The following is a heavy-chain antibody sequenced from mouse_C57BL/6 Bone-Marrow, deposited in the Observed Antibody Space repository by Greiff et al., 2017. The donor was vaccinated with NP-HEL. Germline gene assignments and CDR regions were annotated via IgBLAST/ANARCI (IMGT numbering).Heavy chain of an antibody. CDR3: ARGGLGRGYFDV. V-gene: IGHV1-81*01. CDR1: GYTFTSYG. Sequence: VQLQQSGAELARPGASVKLSCKASGYTFTSYGISWVKQRTGQGLEWIGEIYPRSGNTYYNEKFKGKATLTADKSSSTAYMELRSLTSEDSAVYLCARGGLGRGYFDVWGTGTTVTVSS. CDR2: IYPRSGNT. J-gene: IGHJ1*03. D-gene: IGHD4-1*01.